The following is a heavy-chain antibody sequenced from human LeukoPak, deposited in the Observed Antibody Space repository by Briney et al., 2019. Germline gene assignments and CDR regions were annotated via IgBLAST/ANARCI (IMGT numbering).Heavy chain of an antibody. CDR2: IIPIFGTA. Sequence: SVKVSCKASGGTFSSYAISWVRQAPGQGLEWMGRIIPIFGTANYAQKFQGRVTITTDESTSTAYMELSSLRSEDTAVYYCASYCSGGSCSRFDPWGQGTLVTVSS. V-gene: IGHV1-69*05. CDR3: ASYCSGGSCSRFDP. D-gene: IGHD2-15*01. J-gene: IGHJ5*02. CDR1: GGTFSSYA.